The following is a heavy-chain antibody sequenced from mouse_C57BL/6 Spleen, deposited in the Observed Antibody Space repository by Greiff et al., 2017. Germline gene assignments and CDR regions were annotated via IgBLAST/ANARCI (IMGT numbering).Heavy chain of an antibody. Sequence: QVQLKESGAELARPGASVKLSCKASGYTFTSYGISWVKQRTGQGLEWIGEIYPRSGNTYYNEKFKGKATLTADKSSSTAYMELRSLTSEDSAVYFCARDYGSSLLDYWGQGTTLTVSS. CDR2: IYPRSGNT. V-gene: IGHV1-81*01. J-gene: IGHJ2*01. CDR1: GYTFTSYG. CDR3: ARDYGSSLLDY. D-gene: IGHD1-1*01.